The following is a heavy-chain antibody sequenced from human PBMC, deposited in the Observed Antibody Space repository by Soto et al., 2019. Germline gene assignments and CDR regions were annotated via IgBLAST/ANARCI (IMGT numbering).Heavy chain of an antibody. CDR3: ASGGLRLE. Sequence: QVQLVQSGAEVKKPGSSVKVSCKASGGTFSSYTISWVRQATGQGLEWMGRIIPILGIANYAQKFKGRVTITADKSTSTAYMELSSLRSEDTAVYYCASGGLRLEWGQGTLVTVSS. CDR1: GGTFSSYT. D-gene: IGHD4-17*01. CDR2: IIPILGIA. J-gene: IGHJ4*02. V-gene: IGHV1-69*02.